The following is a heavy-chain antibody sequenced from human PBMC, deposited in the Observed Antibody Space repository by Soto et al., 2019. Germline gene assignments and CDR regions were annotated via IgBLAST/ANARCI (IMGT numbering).Heavy chain of an antibody. J-gene: IGHJ3*02. D-gene: IGHD3-22*01. V-gene: IGHV4-34*01. Sequence: SETLSLTCAVYGGSFSGYYWSWIRQPPGKGLEWIGEINHSGSTNYNPSLKSRVTISVDTSKNQFSLKLSSVTAADTAVYYCASRYYDSSGYPTDAFDIWGQGTMVTVSS. CDR2: INHSGST. CDR3: ASRYYDSSGYPTDAFDI. CDR1: GGSFSGYY.